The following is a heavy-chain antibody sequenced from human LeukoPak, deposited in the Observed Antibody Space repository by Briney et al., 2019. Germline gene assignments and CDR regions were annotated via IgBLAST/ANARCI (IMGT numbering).Heavy chain of an antibody. CDR3: ARGTILGGSPVVLD. CDR1: GFTVSGNY. D-gene: IGHD1-26*01. V-gene: IGHV3-53*01. CDR2: IYSSGST. Sequence: GGSLRLSCAASGFTVSGNYMSWVRQAPGKGLEWVSVIYSSGSTYYADSVKGRFTISRDNAKNSLYLQMNTLRAEDTAVYYCARGTILGGSPVVLDWGQGTLVTVSS. J-gene: IGHJ4*02.